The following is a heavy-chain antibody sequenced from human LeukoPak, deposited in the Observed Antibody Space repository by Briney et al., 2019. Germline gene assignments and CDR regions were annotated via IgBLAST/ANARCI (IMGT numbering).Heavy chain of an antibody. Sequence: SETLSLTCTLSGGSISTYYWSWIRQPPGKGLEWIGYIYHSGNTNYNPSLKSRVTISVDTSKNQFSLKLSSVTAADTAVYYCARGGGYASPIGYWGQGALVTVSS. V-gene: IGHV4-59*01. CDR2: IYHSGNT. J-gene: IGHJ4*02. CDR3: ARGGGYASPIGY. CDR1: GGSISTYY. D-gene: IGHD5-12*01.